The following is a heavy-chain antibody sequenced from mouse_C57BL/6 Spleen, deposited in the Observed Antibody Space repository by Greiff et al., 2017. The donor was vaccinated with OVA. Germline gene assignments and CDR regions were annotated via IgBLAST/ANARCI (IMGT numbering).Heavy chain of an antibody. V-gene: IGHV1-84*01. Sequence: LVESGPELVKPGASVKISCKASGYTFTDYYINWVKQRPGQGLEWIGWIYPGNGNTKYNEKFKGKATLTEDTSSSTAYMQLSSLTSEDPAVYVCERQNYGSNHYDYWGQGTTLTVSS. D-gene: IGHD1-1*01. CDR1: GYTFTDYY. CDR3: ERQNYGSNHYDY. CDR2: IYPGNGNT. J-gene: IGHJ2*01.